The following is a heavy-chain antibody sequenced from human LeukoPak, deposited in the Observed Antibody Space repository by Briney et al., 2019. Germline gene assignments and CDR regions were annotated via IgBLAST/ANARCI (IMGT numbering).Heavy chain of an antibody. CDR2: ICVGSEDT. CDR3: ARTNFNYGLDV. J-gene: IGHJ6*01. Sequence: RGCLRLSRIASVFTFVSYAMCWVRPAPGRGGEWVSSICVGSEDTYFADSVTGRFTISRDNSKSTLYLQMNSLRTEDTAVYYCARTNFNYGLDVWGEGTSVTVSA. D-gene: IGHD1-7*01. V-gene: IGHV3-23*01. CDR1: VFTFVSYA.